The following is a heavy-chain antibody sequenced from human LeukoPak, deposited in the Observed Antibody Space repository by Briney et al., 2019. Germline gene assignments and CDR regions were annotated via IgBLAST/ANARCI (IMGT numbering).Heavy chain of an antibody. CDR3: ARGSYIKFFC. D-gene: IGHD4-11*01. J-gene: IGHJ4*02. Sequence: PSETLSLTCTLAGGSINGYYWSWIRQPPGKGLEWIGYIYYSGTTNYNPSLESRVTMSVDTSKNQFSLNLSSVTAADTAVYYCARGSYIKFFCWGEGTLVTVSS. V-gene: IGHV4-59*08. CDR1: GGSINGYY. CDR2: IYYSGTT.